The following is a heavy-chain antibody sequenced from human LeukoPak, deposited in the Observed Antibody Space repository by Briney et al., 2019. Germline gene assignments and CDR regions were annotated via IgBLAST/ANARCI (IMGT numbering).Heavy chain of an antibody. Sequence: ASVKVSCKASGYTFTSYYMHWVRQAPGQGLEGMGIINPSGGSTSYAQKFQGRVTMTSDTSTSTVYMELSSLRSEDTAVYYCAREDTAMGYYYYGMDVWGQGTTVTVSS. J-gene: IGHJ6*02. D-gene: IGHD5-18*01. V-gene: IGHV1-46*01. CDR1: GYTFTSYY. CDR2: INPSGGST. CDR3: AREDTAMGYYYYGMDV.